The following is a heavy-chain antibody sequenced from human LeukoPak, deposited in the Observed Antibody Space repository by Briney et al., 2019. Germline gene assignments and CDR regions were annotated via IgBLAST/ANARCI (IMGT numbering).Heavy chain of an antibody. J-gene: IGHJ4*02. Sequence: PGRSLRLSCAASGFNFNDLAMHWVRQAPGRGLEWVSGIGYNTGVIDYADSVKGRFTISRDNAKNSLYLQMNSLRTEDTAFYYCVQSIDRTKAPAWGYYFDRWGQGTLVTVSS. V-gene: IGHV3-9*01. CDR1: GFNFNDLA. D-gene: IGHD1-14*01. CDR3: VQSIDRTKAPAWGYYFDR. CDR2: IGYNTGVI.